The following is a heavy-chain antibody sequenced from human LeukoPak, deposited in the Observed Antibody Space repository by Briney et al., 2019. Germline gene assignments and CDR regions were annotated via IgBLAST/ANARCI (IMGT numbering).Heavy chain of an antibody. CDR3: ARDMTYSSTWSFDY. D-gene: IGHD6-13*01. CDR2: ISWNSGRM. V-gene: IGHV3-9*01. Sequence: GGSLRPSCAASGFSFSDYAMNWVRQAPGKGLEWVSGISWNSGRMDYVDSVKGRFTISRDNGKNSLYLQMNSLRPEDTAMYYCARDMTYSSTWSFDYWGQGALVTVSS. CDR1: GFSFSDYA. J-gene: IGHJ4*02.